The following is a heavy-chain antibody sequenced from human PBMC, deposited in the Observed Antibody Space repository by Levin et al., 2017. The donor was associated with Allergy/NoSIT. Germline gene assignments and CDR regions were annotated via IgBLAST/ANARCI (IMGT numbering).Heavy chain of an antibody. V-gene: IGHV3-21*01. CDR1: GFTFSSYS. CDR2: ISSSSSYI. Sequence: GESLKISCAASGFTFSSYSMNWVRQAPGKGLEWVSSISSSSSYIYYADSVKGRFTISRDNAKNSLYLQMNSLRAEDTAVYYCARDLVIVATMYYFDYWGQGTLVTVSS. D-gene: IGHD5-12*01. J-gene: IGHJ4*02. CDR3: ARDLVIVATMYYFDY.